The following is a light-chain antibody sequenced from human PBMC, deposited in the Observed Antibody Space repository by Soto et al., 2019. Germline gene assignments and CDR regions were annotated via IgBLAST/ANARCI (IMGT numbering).Light chain of an antibody. J-gene: IGKJ5*01. Sequence: AIQLTQSPSSLSASVGDRVTITCRASQGIRSALAWYQQRPGEAPKLLIYDAFRLESGVPSRFSGSGSGTDFTLTISSLQPEDVTTYYCQQFNSDPITFGQGTRLEIK. CDR2: DAF. CDR1: QGIRSA. V-gene: IGKV1-13*02. CDR3: QQFNSDPIT.